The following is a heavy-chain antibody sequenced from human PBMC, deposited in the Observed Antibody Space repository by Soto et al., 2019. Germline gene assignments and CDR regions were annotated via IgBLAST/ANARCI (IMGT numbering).Heavy chain of an antibody. J-gene: IGHJ3*02. V-gene: IGHV4-59*01. CDR3: ARDDGYLLLAFDI. CDR2: IYYSGST. D-gene: IGHD3-16*02. CDR1: GGSISSYY. Sequence: QVQLQESGPGLVKPSETLSLTCTVSGGSISSYYWSWIRQPPGKGLEWIGYIYYSGSTNYNPSLKSRVTISVDTSKNQFSLKLSSVTAADTAVYYCARDDGYLLLAFDIWGQGTMVTVSS.